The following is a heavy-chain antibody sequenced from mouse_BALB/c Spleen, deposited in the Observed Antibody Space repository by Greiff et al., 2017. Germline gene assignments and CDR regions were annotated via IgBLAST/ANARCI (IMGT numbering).Heavy chain of an antibody. J-gene: IGHJ3*01. Sequence: EVQLVESGGGLVQPGGSRKLSCAASGFTFSDYGMAWVRQAPGKGPEWVAFISNLAYSIYYADTVTGRFTISRENAKNTLYLEMSSLRSEDTAMYYCAITTATPFAYWGQGTLVTVSA. CDR2: ISNLAYSI. D-gene: IGHD1-2*01. CDR3: AITTATPFAY. V-gene: IGHV5-15*02. CDR1: GFTFSDYG.